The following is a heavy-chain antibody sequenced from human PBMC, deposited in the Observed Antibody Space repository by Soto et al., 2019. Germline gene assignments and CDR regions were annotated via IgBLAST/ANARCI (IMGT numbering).Heavy chain of an antibody. CDR3: AGGDYYHSSGYYFYYYTMDV. CDR2: VYYGGGT. D-gene: IGHD3-22*01. Sequence: QLHLQESGPGLVKPSETLSLTCTVSGGSISSSSYYWGWIRQPPGKGLEWIGNVYYGGGTYYNPSLKSRVTISVETSKSQFSLKLSSVTAADTAVYYCAGGDYYHSSGYYFYYYTMDVWGQGTTVTVSS. CDR1: GGSISSSSYY. J-gene: IGHJ6*02. V-gene: IGHV4-39*01.